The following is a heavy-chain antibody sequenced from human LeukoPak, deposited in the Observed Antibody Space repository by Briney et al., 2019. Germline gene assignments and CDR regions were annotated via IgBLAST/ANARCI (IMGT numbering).Heavy chain of an antibody. Sequence: GGSLRLSCAASGFTFSSYWMSWVRQAPGKGLEWVANIKQDGSEKYYVDSVKGRFTISRDNAKNTLFLQMNSLRAEDTAVYFCAKGGYCSGSNCEDFFDYWGQGTLVTVSS. CDR1: GFTFSSYW. V-gene: IGHV3-7*01. CDR3: AKGGYCSGSNCEDFFDY. D-gene: IGHD2-15*01. J-gene: IGHJ4*02. CDR2: IKQDGSEK.